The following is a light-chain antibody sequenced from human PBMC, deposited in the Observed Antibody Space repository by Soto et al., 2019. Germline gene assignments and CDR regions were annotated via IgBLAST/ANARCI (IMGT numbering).Light chain of an antibody. CDR3: MQALQTPRT. J-gene: IGKJ1*01. Sequence: EIVMTQSPLSLTVTPGEPASISCKSTQSLLPSNGNTLLECYMQKPGQSPQLLIYLGSRRAPGAPDRVSGSGSGTDFTLRIRTVEDDDAGSYYCMQALQTPRTCGQGTKLEI. V-gene: IGKV2-28*01. CDR2: LGS. CDR1: QSLLPSNGNTL.